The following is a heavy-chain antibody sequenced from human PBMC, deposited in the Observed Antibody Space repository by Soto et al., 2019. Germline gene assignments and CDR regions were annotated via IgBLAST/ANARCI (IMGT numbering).Heavy chain of an antibody. D-gene: IGHD2-21*01. Sequence: SGPTPVNPTQSPPLTCTFSGVSLSTSGMGVGWIRQPPRKALEWLALVYWDDDKRYSPSLMRRLTITKDTSKNKVVLTMTFIDPVDTATYYGAHMIEGAFFDHWGQVTRVTASS. CDR2: VYWDDDK. V-gene: IGHV2-5*02. J-gene: IGHJ4*02. CDR3: AHMIEGAFFDH. CDR1: GVSLSTSGMG.